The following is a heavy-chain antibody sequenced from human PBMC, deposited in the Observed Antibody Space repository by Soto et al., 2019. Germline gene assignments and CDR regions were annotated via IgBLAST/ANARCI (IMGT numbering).Heavy chain of an antibody. D-gene: IGHD6-13*01. Sequence: WTWLRQPPGKGLEWIGYIYHSGSTNYNSSLKSRVTISVDTSKNQFSLKLSSVTAADTAVYYCARGLGQHLTYNWFDPWGQGTLVTVSS. CDR2: IYHSGST. V-gene: IGHV4-59*01. J-gene: IGHJ5*02. CDR3: ARGLGQHLTYNWFDP.